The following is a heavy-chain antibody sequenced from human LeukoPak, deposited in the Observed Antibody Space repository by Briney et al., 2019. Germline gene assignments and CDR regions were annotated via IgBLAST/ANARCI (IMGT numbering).Heavy chain of an antibody. CDR3: ARSQGSTYNPRSGFDY. Sequence: PGKSLRLSCAASGFTFSSYGIHWVRQAPGKGLEWATILWYDGNNKYYADSVKGRFTISRDTSKNTVYLQMNSLRPEDTAVYYCARSQGSTYNPRSGFDYWGQGTLVTVSS. V-gene: IGHV3-33*01. D-gene: IGHD1-14*01. CDR2: LWYDGNNK. J-gene: IGHJ4*02. CDR1: GFTFSSYG.